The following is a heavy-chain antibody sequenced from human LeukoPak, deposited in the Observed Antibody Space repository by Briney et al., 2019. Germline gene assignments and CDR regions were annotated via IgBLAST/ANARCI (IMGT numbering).Heavy chain of an antibody. Sequence: SENLSLTCSFSGGSIRARNFNWGWIRQPPGQGLEWIGNIDDAGTTHYFPSLRSRVTMSRDTPNNQFSLKLSSVTAADTAVYYCARGSSYMDVWGKGTAVTVSS. CDR1: GGSIRARNFN. V-gene: IGHV4-39*07. CDR2: IDDAGTT. J-gene: IGHJ6*03. CDR3: ARGSSYMDV. D-gene: IGHD3-10*01.